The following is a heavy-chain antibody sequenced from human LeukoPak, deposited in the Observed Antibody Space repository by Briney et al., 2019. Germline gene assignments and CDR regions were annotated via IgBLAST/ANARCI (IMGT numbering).Heavy chain of an antibody. Sequence: GGSLRLSCAASGFTVSSSYMSWVRQAPGKGLEWVSVIYSGGTTYYADSVKGRFTISRDNAKNSLYLQMNSLRAEDTAVYYCARDSGTSYSSGWYDYWGQGTLVTVPS. CDR3: ARDSGTSYSSGWYDY. V-gene: IGHV3-53*01. CDR1: GFTVSSSY. J-gene: IGHJ4*02. D-gene: IGHD6-19*01. CDR2: IYSGGTT.